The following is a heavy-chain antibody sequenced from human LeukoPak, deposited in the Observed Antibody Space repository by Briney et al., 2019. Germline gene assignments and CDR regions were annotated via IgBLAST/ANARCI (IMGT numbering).Heavy chain of an antibody. D-gene: IGHD3-3*01. CDR3: ARGRVLRFLEWSPRYYMDV. CDR1: GESFTTFY. CDR2: INHTGST. Sequence: PSETLSLTCAVYGESFTTFYWGWIRQTPGKGLEWIGEINHTGSTNYNPSLKSRVTISIDTSKNQFSLKLNSVTAADTAVYYCARGRVLRFLEWSPRYYMDVWGKGTTVTVSS. J-gene: IGHJ6*03. V-gene: IGHV4-34*01.